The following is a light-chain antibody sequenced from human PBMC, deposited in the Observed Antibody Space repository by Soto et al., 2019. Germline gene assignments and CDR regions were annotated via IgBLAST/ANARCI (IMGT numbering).Light chain of an antibody. CDR3: QQAHSFPFT. CDR2: SAS. V-gene: IGKV1-12*01. J-gene: IGKJ3*01. CDR1: QGIGTW. Sequence: DIQMTQSPSSMSASVGDRVTITCRASQGIGTWLAWYQQKPGKAPKLLIYSASSLQGGVPSRFSGSGSGTHFALTISSLQAEDFATYYFQQAHSFPFTFGPGTTVDIK.